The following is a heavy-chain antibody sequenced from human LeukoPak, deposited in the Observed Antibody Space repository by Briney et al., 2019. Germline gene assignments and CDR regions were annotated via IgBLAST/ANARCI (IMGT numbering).Heavy chain of an antibody. J-gene: IGHJ5*02. D-gene: IGHD6-19*01. CDR1: GGSISSYY. CDR3: ARGMNSGWSYWFDP. V-gene: IGHV4-59*01. CDR2: IYYSGST. Sequence: PSETLSLTCTVSGGSISSYYWSWIRQPPGKGLEWIGYIYYSGSTNYNPSLKSQVTISVDTSKNQFSLKLSSVTAADTAVYYCARGMNSGWSYWFDPWGQGTLVTVSS.